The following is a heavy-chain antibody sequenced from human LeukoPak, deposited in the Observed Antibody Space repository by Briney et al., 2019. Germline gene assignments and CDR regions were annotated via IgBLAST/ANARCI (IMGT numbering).Heavy chain of an antibody. V-gene: IGHV3-53*01. J-gene: IGHJ6*02. CDR2: IYSGGST. Sequence: GGSLRLSCAASGFTVSSNYMSWVRQAPGKGLEWGSVIYSGGSTYYADSVKGRFTISRDNSKNTLFLQMNCLRAEDTAVYYCARVTGGNSGSYYYYYQSMDFWAQGTTVTVSS. D-gene: IGHD1-26*01. CDR3: ARVTGGNSGSYYYYYQSMDF. CDR1: GFTVSSNY.